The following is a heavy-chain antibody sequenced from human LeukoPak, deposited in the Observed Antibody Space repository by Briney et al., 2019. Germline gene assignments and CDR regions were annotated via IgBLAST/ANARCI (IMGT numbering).Heavy chain of an antibody. J-gene: IGHJ4*02. Sequence: GGSLRLSCAASGFIFSNYGMHWVRQAPGKGLEWVAGIWYDGYNKFYSDSAKGRFTISRDNSKNTLYLQMSSLRAEDTALYYCARVSHYGSGYYYTLAYWGQGTLVTVSS. CDR1: GFIFSNYG. CDR3: ARVSHYGSGYYYTLAY. V-gene: IGHV3-33*01. D-gene: IGHD3-10*01. CDR2: IWYDGYNK.